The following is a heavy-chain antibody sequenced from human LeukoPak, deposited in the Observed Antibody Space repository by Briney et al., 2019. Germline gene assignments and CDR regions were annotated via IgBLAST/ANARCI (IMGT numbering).Heavy chain of an antibody. Sequence: GRSLRLSCAASGFTFSSYGMHWVRQAPGKGLEWVAVIWYDGSTKYYADSVKGRFTISRDNSKNTLYLQMNSLRAEDTAVYYCARDPYGDYLPDYWGQGTPVTVSS. CDR3: ARDPYGDYLPDY. J-gene: IGHJ4*02. CDR1: GFTFSSYG. V-gene: IGHV3-33*01. CDR2: IWYDGSTK. D-gene: IGHD4-17*01.